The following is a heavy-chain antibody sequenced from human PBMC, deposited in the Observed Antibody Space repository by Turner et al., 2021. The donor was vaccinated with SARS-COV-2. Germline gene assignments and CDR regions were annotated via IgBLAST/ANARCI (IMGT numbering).Heavy chain of an antibody. V-gene: IGHV4-59*08. J-gene: IGHJ6*02. CDR1: GGSIRSKS. CDR2: FYKIGSI. D-gene: IGHD1-1*01. Sequence: QVQLQESGPGLVRPSETRSLTCTVSGGSIRSKSWSWIRQSPGRGLEWIGYFYKIGSIDYNPTLRSRVTISVDTSKNQLSLNLISMTAADTAVYYCARHQGSTSGYDHGMNVWGQGTAVIVSS. CDR3: ARHQGSTSGYDHGMNV.